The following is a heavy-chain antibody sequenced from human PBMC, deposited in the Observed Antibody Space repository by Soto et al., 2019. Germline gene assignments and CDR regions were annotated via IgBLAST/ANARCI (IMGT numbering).Heavy chain of an antibody. Sequence: QVQLVQSGAEVKNPGASVKVSCRASGYTFTGNAIQWIRQAPGQRLEWIGKIDPGNGNTKYSQNFQGRVTITRDTSASAAYMELNTLGSEDTSIYYCARSETGYSRFDYWGQGTLVTVSS. CDR3: ARSETGYSRFDY. J-gene: IGHJ4*02. CDR1: GYTFTGNA. CDR2: IDPGNGNT. D-gene: IGHD3-9*01. V-gene: IGHV1-3*01.